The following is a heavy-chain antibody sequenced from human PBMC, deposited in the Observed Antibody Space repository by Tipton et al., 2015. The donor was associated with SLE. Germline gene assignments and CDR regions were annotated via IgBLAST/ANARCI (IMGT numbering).Heavy chain of an antibody. V-gene: IGHV3-49*04. CDR3: SRVIPMIGVASGWFDP. D-gene: IGHD3-22*01. Sequence: SLRLSCTTSGFIFGDYAFNWVRQAPGKGLEWVGFIRSKAFGGTTEYAASLKDRFTISRDDSKSIAYLQMKSLKPEDTAVYYCSRVIPMIGVASGWFDPWGHGTLVTVSS. J-gene: IGHJ5*02. CDR1: GFIFGDYA. CDR2: IRSKAFGGTT.